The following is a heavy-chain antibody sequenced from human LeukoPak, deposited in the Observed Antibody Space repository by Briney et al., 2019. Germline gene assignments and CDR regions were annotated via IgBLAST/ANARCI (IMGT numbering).Heavy chain of an antibody. D-gene: IGHD3-22*01. J-gene: IGHJ4*02. V-gene: IGHV4-34*01. Sequence: PSETLSLTCAVYGGSFSGYYWSWIRQPPGKGLEWIGEINHSGSTNYNPSLKSRVTISVDTSKNQFSLKLGSVTAADTAVYYCARLYDSSGYYYPFDYWGQGTLVTVSS. CDR2: INHSGST. CDR3: ARLYDSSGYYYPFDY. CDR1: GGSFSGYY.